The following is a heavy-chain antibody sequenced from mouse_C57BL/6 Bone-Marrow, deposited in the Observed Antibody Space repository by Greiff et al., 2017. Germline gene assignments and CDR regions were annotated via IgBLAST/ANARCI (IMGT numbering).Heavy chain of an antibody. CDR3: ARDPTGPYFDY. J-gene: IGHJ2*01. CDR1: GYAFSSYW. CDR2: IYPGDGDT. V-gene: IGHV1-80*01. D-gene: IGHD4-1*01. Sequence: QVHVKQSGAELVKPGASVKISCKASGYAFSSYWMNWVKQRPGKGLEWIGQIYPGDGDTNYNGKFKGKATLTADKSSSTAYMQLSSLTSEDSAVYFCARDPTGPYFDYWGQGTTLTVSS.